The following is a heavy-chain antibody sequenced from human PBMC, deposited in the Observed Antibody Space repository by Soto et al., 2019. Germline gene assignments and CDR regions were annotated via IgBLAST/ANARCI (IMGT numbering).Heavy chain of an antibody. Sequence: PSETLSLTCTVSGGSISSSSYYWGWIRQPPGKGLERIGSIYYSGSTYYNPSLKSRVTISVDTSKNQFSLKLSSVTAADTAVYYCASLLRYFDWLGAYYYYGMDVWGQGTTVTVSS. CDR3: ASLLRYFDWLGAYYYYGMDV. D-gene: IGHD3-9*01. CDR1: GGSISSSSYY. J-gene: IGHJ6*02. V-gene: IGHV4-39*01. CDR2: IYYSGST.